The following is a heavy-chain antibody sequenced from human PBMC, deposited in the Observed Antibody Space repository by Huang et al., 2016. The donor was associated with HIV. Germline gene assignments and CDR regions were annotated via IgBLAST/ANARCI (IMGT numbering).Heavy chain of an antibody. V-gene: IGHV3-9*01. D-gene: IGHD3-16*01. CDR3: AKDWGYDFGAFDF. CDR2: INWKSGNI. CDR1: GFTFDGYA. Sequence: EVQLVESGGGLVRPGRSLRLSCAASGFTFDGYAMHWVRQTPGKGLEGVAGINWKSGNIAYADSVRGRFTISRDNAKNSLYLQMNSLRPEDTALYYCAKDWGYDFGAFDFWGRGTMVTVSS. J-gene: IGHJ3*01.